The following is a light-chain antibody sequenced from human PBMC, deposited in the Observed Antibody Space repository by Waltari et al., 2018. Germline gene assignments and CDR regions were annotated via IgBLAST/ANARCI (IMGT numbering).Light chain of an antibody. CDR1: SSHIGGGSD. J-gene: IGLJ3*02. V-gene: IGLV1-40*01. CDR2: GNS. Sequence: SVLTQPPSVSGSPGQRVTSSCTGSSSHIGGGSDVHWYQQLPGTAPKLLIYGNSNRPSGVPDRFSGSKSGTSASLAITGLQAEDEADYYCQSYDSSLSGSVFGGGTKLTVL. CDR3: QSYDSSLSGSV.